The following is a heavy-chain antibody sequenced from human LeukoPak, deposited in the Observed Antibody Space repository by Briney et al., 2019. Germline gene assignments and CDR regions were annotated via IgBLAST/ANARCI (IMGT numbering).Heavy chain of an antibody. CDR1: GFTFSSYA. J-gene: IGHJ4*02. D-gene: IGHD6-19*01. CDR3: AKDRTPTSSGWYDY. CDR2: ITASGGNT. V-gene: IGHV3-23*01. Sequence: GGSLRLSCAASGFTFSSYAMGWVRQAPGKGLEWVSAITASGGNTYYADSVKGRFTISRDNSKNSLYLQMNSLRAEDMALYYCAKDRTPTSSGWYDYWGQGTLVTVSS.